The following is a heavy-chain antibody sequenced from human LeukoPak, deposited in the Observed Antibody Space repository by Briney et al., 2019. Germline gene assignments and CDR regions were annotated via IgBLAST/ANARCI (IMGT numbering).Heavy chain of an antibody. Sequence: GGSLRLSCAASGFTFSSYAMSWVRQAPGKGLEWVSAISGSGGSTYYADSVKGRFTIPRDNSKNTLYLQMNSLRAEDTAVYYCAKADYGSGSPLDYWGQGTLVTVSS. D-gene: IGHD3-10*01. CDR3: AKADYGSGSPLDY. CDR1: GFTFSSYA. CDR2: ISGSGGST. V-gene: IGHV3-23*01. J-gene: IGHJ4*02.